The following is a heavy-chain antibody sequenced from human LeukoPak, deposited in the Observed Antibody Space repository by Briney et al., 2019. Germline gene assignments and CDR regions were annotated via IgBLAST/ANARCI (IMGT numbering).Heavy chain of an antibody. V-gene: IGHV3-23*01. J-gene: IGHJ4*02. CDR2: ISRSGDIT. CDR3: ATEGFYF. Sequence: GGSLRLSCAASVAAFSKYGMKGVRQAAGAGLEYISGISRSGDITHYADSVKGRVTISRDNVKNTLYLQMNSLRAEDTALYYCATEGFYFWGPGTQVTVSS. CDR1: VAAFSKYG.